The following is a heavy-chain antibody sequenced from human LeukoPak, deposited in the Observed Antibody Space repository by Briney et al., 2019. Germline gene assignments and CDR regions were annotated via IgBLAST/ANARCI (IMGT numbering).Heavy chain of an antibody. CDR1: GFTFSDYW. J-gene: IGHJ4*02. CDR3: ARDRLVF. V-gene: IGHV3-7*01. Sequence: PGGSLRLSCAASGFTFSDYWMSWVRQAPGKGLEWVANIKQEGSEKYYVDSVKGRFTISRDNAKNSLYLQMNSLRAEDTAVYYCARDRLVFWGQGTLVTVSS. CDR2: IKQEGSEK.